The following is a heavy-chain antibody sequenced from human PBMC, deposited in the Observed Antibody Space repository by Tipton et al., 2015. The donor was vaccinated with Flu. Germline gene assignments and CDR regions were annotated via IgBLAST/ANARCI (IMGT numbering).Heavy chain of an antibody. Sequence: TLSLTCTVSGDSMRSDYFWAWIRQAPGKGLEWIGNIHYSGSPHYNPSLKSRVTITVDTSKNQFSLRLTSMTAADTALYYCARRDYSSYVSDPKNLFDPWGQGNLVTVSS. CDR1: GDSMRSDYF. V-gene: IGHV4-38-2*02. J-gene: IGHJ5*02. D-gene: IGHD4-11*01. CDR3: ARRDYSSYVSDPKNLFDP. CDR2: IHYSGSP.